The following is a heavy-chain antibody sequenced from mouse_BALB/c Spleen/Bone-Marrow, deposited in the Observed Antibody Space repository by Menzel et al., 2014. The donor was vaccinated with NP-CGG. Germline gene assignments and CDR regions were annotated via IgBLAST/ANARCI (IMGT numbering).Heavy chain of an antibody. D-gene: IGHD2-4*01. V-gene: IGHV5-9-3*01. CDR3: ARPRMITTYFDV. Sequence: EVQAVESGGGLGKPGGSLVFSCEATGLTFSTYAISWVRQPPEKRLEWVATINTGCTFIYCADSVKGRFTFFRDNGKNSLYLQMSSLRSEDAAMFYCARPRMITTYFDVRSAGPTVTASS. J-gene: IGHJ1*01. CDR2: INTGCTFI. CDR1: GLTFSTYA.